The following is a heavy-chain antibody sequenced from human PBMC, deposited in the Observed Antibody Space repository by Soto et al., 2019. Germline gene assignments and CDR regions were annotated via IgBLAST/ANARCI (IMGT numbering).Heavy chain of an antibody. J-gene: IGHJ6*02. CDR3: ARNNPTVNYYYGMDV. CDR2: ISAYNGNT. V-gene: IGHV1-18*01. CDR1: GYTFTSYG. D-gene: IGHD4-17*01. Sequence: ASVKVSCKASGYTFTSYGISWVRQAPGQGLEWMGWISAYNGNTNYAQKLQGRVTMTTDTPTSTAYMELRSLRSDDTAVYYCARNNPTVNYYYGMDVWGQGTTVTVS.